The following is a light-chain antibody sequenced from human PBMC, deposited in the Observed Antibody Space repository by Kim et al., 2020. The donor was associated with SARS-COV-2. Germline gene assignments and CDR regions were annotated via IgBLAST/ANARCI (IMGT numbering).Light chain of an antibody. CDR1: RTISRN. J-gene: IGKJ4*01. V-gene: IGKV1-39*01. Sequence: ASVGDKVTINCRASRTISRNVKWYQQKPGRAPNLLIYAASNLQSGVPSRFSGSGSGTDFTLTISGLQREDFATYYCQQSDTSPLTFGGGTKVDIK. CDR2: AAS. CDR3: QQSDTSPLT.